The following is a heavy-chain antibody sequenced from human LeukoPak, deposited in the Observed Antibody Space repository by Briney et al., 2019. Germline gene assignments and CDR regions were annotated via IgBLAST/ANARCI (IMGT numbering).Heavy chain of an antibody. CDR3: ASSHSSGWYYFDY. CDR2: ISYDGSNK. V-gene: IGHV3-30-3*01. J-gene: IGHJ4*02. D-gene: IGHD6-19*01. Sequence: GGSLRLSCAASGFTFSTYAMHWVRQAPGKGLEWVAVISYDGSNKYYADSVKGRLTISRDNSKNTLYLQMNSLRAEDTAVYYCASSHSSGWYYFDYWGQGTLVTVSS. CDR1: GFTFSTYA.